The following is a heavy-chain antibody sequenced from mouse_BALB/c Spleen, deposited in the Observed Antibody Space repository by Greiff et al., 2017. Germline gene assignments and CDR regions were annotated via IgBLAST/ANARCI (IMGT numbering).Heavy chain of an antibody. J-gene: IGHJ3*01. CDR3: TRTDYYGSLWFAY. D-gene: IGHD1-1*01. V-gene: IGHV1-69*02. CDR2: IYPSDSYT. CDR1: GYTFTSYW. Sequence: QVQLQQPGAELVRPGASVKLSCKASGYTFTSYWINWVKQRPGQGLEWIGNIYPSDSYTNYNQKFKDKATLTVDKSSSTAYMQLSSPTSEDSAVYYCTRTDYYGSLWFAYGGQGTLVTVSA.